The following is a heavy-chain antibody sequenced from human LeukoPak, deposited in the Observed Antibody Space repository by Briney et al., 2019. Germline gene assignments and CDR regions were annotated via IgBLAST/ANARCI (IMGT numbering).Heavy chain of an antibody. V-gene: IGHV3-48*01. CDR3: ARGGTACPLDY. Sequence: GGSLRLSCAASGFTFSSYSMNWVRQAPGKGLEWVSYISGSSSTIYYVDSVKGRFTISRDNAKNSLYLQMNSLRAEDTAVYYCARGGTACPLDYWGQGTLVTVSS. D-gene: IGHD6-6*01. CDR1: GFTFSSYS. J-gene: IGHJ4*02. CDR2: ISGSSSTI.